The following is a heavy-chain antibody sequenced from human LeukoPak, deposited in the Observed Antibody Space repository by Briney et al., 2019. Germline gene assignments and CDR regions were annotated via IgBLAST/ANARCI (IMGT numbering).Heavy chain of an antibody. CDR3: ARDLWSPVDF. V-gene: IGHV3-21*01. CDR1: GFTFSSYN. CDR2: ISSSSIYI. J-gene: IGHJ4*02. D-gene: IGHD2-21*01. Sequence: GGSLGLSCAASGFTFSSYNMNWVRQAPGKGLEWVSCISSSSIYIYYADSVKGRFTISRDNAKNSLYLQMNSLRAGDTAVYYCARDLWSPVDFWGQGTLVTVSS.